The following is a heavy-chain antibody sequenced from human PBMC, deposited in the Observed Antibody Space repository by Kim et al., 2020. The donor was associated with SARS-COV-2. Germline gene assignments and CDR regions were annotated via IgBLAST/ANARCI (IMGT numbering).Heavy chain of an antibody. J-gene: IGHJ1*01. Sequence: SETLSLTCTVSGGSITSGGYSWTWIRQHPGKGLELIGYIYHSGSTYFHSSLESRTTISIDRSKNQLSLTLKSVTVADTAIYYCARVAPESHWYFQHWGQGTLVTVSS. V-gene: IGHV4-31*03. D-gene: IGHD1-1*01. CDR2: IYHSGST. CDR3: ARVAPESHWYFQH. CDR1: GGSITSGGYS.